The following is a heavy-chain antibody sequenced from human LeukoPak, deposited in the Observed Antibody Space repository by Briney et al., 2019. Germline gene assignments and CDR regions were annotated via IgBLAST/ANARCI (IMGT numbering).Heavy chain of an antibody. D-gene: IGHD3-10*01. V-gene: IGHV3-53*01. CDR3: TRDLEARYYYGSGSYPFDP. CDR2: IYSGGST. CDR1: GFTVSSNY. J-gene: IGHJ5*02. Sequence: GGSLRLSCAASGFTVSSNYMSWVRQAPGKGLEWVSVIYSGGSTYYADSVKGRFTISRNNSKNTLYLQMNSLKTEDTAVYYCTRDLEARYYYGSGSYPFDPWGQGTLVTVSS.